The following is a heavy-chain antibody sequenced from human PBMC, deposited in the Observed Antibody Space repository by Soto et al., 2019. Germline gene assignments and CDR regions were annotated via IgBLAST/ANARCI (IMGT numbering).Heavy chain of an antibody. D-gene: IGHD6-19*01. CDR2: ISSSGSTM. CDR3: ARDYNSGTRRFDY. Sequence: GGSLRLSCAGTGFSFSSYEMNWVRQAPGKGLEWVSYISSSGSTMYYADSVKGRFTISRDNAKDSLYLQMNGLRAEDTAVYYCARDYNSGTRRFDYWGQGTLVTVYS. V-gene: IGHV3-48*03. J-gene: IGHJ4*02. CDR1: GFSFSSYE.